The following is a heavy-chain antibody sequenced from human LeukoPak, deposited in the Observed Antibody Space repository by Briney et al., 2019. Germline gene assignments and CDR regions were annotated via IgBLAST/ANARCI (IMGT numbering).Heavy chain of an antibody. CDR3: ATDASGSYFGY. D-gene: IGHD3-10*01. Sequence: GGSLRLSCAASGFTFSSYGMHWVRQAPGKGLEWVAFIRYDGSNKYYADSVKGRLTITRDNSKNTLSMQLNSLRPEDTAVYYCATDASGSYFGYWGQGTQVTVSS. CDR2: IRYDGSNK. J-gene: IGHJ4*02. V-gene: IGHV3-30*02. CDR1: GFTFSSYG.